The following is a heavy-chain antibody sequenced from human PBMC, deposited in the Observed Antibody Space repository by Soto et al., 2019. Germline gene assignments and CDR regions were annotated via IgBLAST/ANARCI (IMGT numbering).Heavy chain of an antibody. CDR3: AKWLHSALYYFDY. D-gene: IGHD3-16*01. CDR1: GFTFSDYA. Sequence: PGGSLRLSCAASGFTFSDYAMSWVRQAPGKGLEWVSAISNSGGYATSYADSVKGRFTISRDDSKNTLYLQMSGLRVEDAAVYYCAKWLHSALYYFDYWGQGTLVTVSS. J-gene: IGHJ4*02. V-gene: IGHV3-23*01. CDR2: ISNSGGYAT.